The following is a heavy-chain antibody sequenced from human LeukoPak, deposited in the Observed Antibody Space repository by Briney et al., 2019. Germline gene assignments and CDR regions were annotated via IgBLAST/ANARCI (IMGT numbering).Heavy chain of an antibody. CDR2: IYTSGST. CDR1: GGSISSYY. J-gene: IGHJ3*02. D-gene: IGHD3-10*01. Sequence: PSETLSLTCTVSGGSISSYYWSWIRQPAGKGLEWIGRIYTSGSTNYNPSLKSRVTMSVDTSKNQFSLKLSSVTAADTAVYYCARLSNSMVRGVIKDAFDIWGQGTMVTVSS. V-gene: IGHV4-4*07. CDR3: ARLSNSMVRGVIKDAFDI.